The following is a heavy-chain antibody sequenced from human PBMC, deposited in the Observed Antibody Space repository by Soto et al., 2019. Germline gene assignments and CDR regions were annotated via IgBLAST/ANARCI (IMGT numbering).Heavy chain of an antibody. V-gene: IGHV5-10-1*01. CDR3: ASPIQDYYYGMDV. CDR1: GYSFTSYW. CDR2: IDPSDSYT. J-gene: IGHJ6*02. Sequence: GESRKISCKGSGYSFTSYWLSWVRQMPGKGLEWMGRIDPSDSYTNYSPSFQGNVTISADKSISTAYLQWSSLKASDTGMYYCASPIQDYYYGMDVWGQGTTVTVSS.